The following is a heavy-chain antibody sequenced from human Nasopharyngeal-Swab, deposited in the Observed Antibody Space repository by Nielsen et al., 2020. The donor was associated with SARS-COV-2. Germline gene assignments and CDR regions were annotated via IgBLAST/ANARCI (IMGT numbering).Heavy chain of an antibody. D-gene: IGHD4-17*01. V-gene: IGHV6-1*01. CDR2: TYYRSKWYN. CDR3: ARARGAYGDYYYYYYTDV. Sequence: SETLSLTCAISGASLSSSSAAWNWIRQSPSRGLEWLGRTYYRSKWYNDYAVSVKSRITISPDTSKNQFSLHLNSVTPEDTAVYYCARARGAYGDYYYYYYTDVWGKGTTVTVSS. CDR1: GASLSSSSAA. J-gene: IGHJ6*03.